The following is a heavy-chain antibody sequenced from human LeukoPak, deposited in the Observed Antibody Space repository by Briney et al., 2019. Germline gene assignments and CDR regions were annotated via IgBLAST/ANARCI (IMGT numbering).Heavy chain of an antibody. CDR3: ARDTRGSDAFDI. CDR2: INWNGGST. Sequence: GGSLRLSCAASGFTFDDYAMHWVRQAPGEGLEWVSGINWNGGSTGYADSVKGRFTISRDNAKNSLYLQMNSLRAEDTALYHCARDTRGSDAFDIWGQGTMVTVSS. CDR1: GFTFDDYA. V-gene: IGHV3-20*01. J-gene: IGHJ3*02. D-gene: IGHD3-16*01.